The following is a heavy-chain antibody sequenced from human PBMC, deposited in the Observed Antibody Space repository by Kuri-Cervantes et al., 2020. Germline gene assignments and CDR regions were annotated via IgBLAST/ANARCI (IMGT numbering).Heavy chain of an antibody. J-gene: IGHJ4*02. CDR3: ARHPYYYGSGSFDY. V-gene: IGHV4-38-2*01. Sequence: SQTLSLTCVVSGYSISNGYCWGWIRQPPGKGLEWIATMFHSGITYYSPSLKSRVTISVDTSKNQFSLKLSSVTAADTALYYCARHPYYYGSGSFDYWGQGTLVTVSS. D-gene: IGHD3-10*01. CDR2: MFHSGIT. CDR1: GYSISNGYC.